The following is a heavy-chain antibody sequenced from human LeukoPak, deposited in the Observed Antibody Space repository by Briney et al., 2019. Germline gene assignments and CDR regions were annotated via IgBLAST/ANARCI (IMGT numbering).Heavy chain of an antibody. CDR2: IRSKAYGGTT. J-gene: IGHJ4*02. V-gene: IGHV3-49*04. CDR3: TRWMATNGGGFDY. D-gene: IGHD5-24*01. Sequence: PGGSLRLSCAASGFTFSNAWMNWVRQAPGKGLEWVGFIRSKAYGGTTEYAASVKGRFTISRDDSKSIAYLQMNSLKTEDTAVYYCTRWMATNGGGFDYWGQGTLVTVSS. CDR1: GFTFSNAW.